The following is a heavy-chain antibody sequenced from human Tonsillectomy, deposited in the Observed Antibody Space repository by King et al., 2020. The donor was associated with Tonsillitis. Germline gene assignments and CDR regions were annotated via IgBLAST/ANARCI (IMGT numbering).Heavy chain of an antibody. CDR2: TSSDGTNK. V-gene: IGHV3-30*18. J-gene: IGHJ5*02. CDR1: GITFSTYA. CDR3: AKGSASCYTCWFDP. Sequence: VVQSGRSLRLSCAASGITFSTYAMHWVRQAPGKGLEWVAATSSDGTNKYYGDSVKGRFTISRDNSKNTLYLQMNSLSVDDTAVYYCAKGSASCYTCWFDPWGQGTLVTVSS. D-gene: IGHD2-2*02.